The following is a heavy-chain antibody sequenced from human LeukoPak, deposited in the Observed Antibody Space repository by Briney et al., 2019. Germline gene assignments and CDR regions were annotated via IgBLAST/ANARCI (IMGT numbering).Heavy chain of an antibody. CDR2: INPNSGGT. V-gene: IGHV1-2*02. D-gene: IGHD3-9*01. Sequence: SXXASGXXFAXYYXXWVRQXPXQXXEXXXXINPNSGGTNYAQKFQGRVTMTRDTSISTAYMELSRLRSDDTAVYYCARDESYDILTGYMGYRGQGTLVTVSS. CDR3: ARDESYDILTGYMGY. J-gene: IGHJ4*02. CDR1: GXXFAXYY.